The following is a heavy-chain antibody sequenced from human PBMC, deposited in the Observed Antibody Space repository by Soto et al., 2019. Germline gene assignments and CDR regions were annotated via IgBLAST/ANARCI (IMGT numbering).Heavy chain of an antibody. Sequence: GSLRLSCAASGFTVSSNYMSWVRQAPGKGLEWVSVIYSGGSTYYADSVKGRFTISRDNSKNTLYLQMNSLRAEDTAVYYCARESGYSSSSYYYGMDVWGQGTTVTVSS. CDR3: ARESGYSSSSYYYGMDV. CDR1: GFTVSSNY. V-gene: IGHV3-53*01. CDR2: IYSGGST. D-gene: IGHD6-13*01. J-gene: IGHJ6*02.